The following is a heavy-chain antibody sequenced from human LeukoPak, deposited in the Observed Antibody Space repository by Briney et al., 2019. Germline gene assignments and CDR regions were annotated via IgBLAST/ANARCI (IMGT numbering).Heavy chain of an antibody. V-gene: IGHV3-23*01. D-gene: IGHD6-13*01. CDR1: GFTFSSYA. CDR2: ISGSGGST. J-gene: IGHJ5*02. CDR3: AKGPSSRWYFDWFDP. Sequence: GGSLRLSFGASGFTFSSYAMSWVRQAPGKGLEWVSSISGSGGSTYYADSVKGRFTISRDNSKNTLYLQMNSLRVDDTAIYYCAKGPSSRWYFDWFDPWGQGTPVTVSS.